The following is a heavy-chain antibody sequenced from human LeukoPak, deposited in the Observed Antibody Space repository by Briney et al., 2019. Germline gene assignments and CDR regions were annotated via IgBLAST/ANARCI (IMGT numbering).Heavy chain of an antibody. CDR3: ATIEYSSSWSAPYYFDY. J-gene: IGHJ4*02. D-gene: IGHD6-13*01. CDR1: GGSISISSYY. CDR2: IYYSWST. Sequence: SETLSLTCTVSGGSISISSYYWGWNRQPPGKGLEWIGSIYYSWSTYYNPSLKSRVTISVDTSKNQFSLKLSSVTAADTAVYYCATIEYSSSWSAPYYFDYWGQGTLVTVSS. V-gene: IGHV4-39*01.